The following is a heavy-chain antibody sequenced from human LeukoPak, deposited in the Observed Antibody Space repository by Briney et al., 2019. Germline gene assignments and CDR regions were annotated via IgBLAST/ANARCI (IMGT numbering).Heavy chain of an antibody. CDR2: IRYDGTNK. CDR1: GFTFSSYG. CDR3: AKGGITARRYFDY. V-gene: IGHV3-30*02. D-gene: IGHD6-6*01. J-gene: IGHJ4*02. Sequence: GGSLRLSCAASGFTFSSYGMHWVRQAPGKGLEWVEFIRYDGTNKYYADSVKGRFTISRDNSKNTLYLQMNSLRAEDTAVYYCAKGGITARRYFDYWGQGTLVTASS.